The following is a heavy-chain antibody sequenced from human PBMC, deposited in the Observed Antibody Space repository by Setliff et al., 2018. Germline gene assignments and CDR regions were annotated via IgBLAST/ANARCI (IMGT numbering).Heavy chain of an antibody. CDR3: ASSSGSSSNDAFDI. D-gene: IGHD1-26*01. CDR2: IYPGDSDT. CDR1: GYRFSSHW. V-gene: IGHV5-51*01. Sequence: SGESLTISCKGSGYRFSSHWIGWVRQMPGKGLEWMGIIYPGDSDTRYSPSFQGQVTISADKSISTAYLQWSSLKASDTAMYYCASSSGSSSNDAFDIWGQGTTVTVSS. J-gene: IGHJ3*02.